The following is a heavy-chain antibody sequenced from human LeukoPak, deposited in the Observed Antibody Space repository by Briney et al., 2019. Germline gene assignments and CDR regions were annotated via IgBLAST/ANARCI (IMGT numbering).Heavy chain of an antibody. CDR3: ARLPRYCSSTSCPPDFDY. D-gene: IGHD2-2*01. CDR1: GYTFSSYS. J-gene: IGHJ4*02. Sequence: GWSLRLSCAASGYTFSSYSMNWVHQAPGKGLEWVSYISSSSSTIYYADSVKGRFTISRENAKNSLYLQMNSLRAEDTAVYYCARLPRYCSSTSCPPDFDYWGQGTLVTVSS. CDR2: ISSSSSTI. V-gene: IGHV3-48*01.